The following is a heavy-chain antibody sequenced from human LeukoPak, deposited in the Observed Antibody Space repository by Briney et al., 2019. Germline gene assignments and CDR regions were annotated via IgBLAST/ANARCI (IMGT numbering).Heavy chain of an antibody. CDR3: AKDTAYYDSSGYYGGLDY. CDR2: IYSGGST. D-gene: IGHD3-22*01. J-gene: IGHJ4*02. V-gene: IGHV3-53*05. CDR1: GFPVISNY. Sequence: PGGSLSLSCAASGFPVISNYMSWVRQAPGKGLEWGSVIYSGGSTYYADSVKGRFTISRDNSKNTLYLQMNSLRAEDTAVYYCAKDTAYYDSSGYYGGLDYWGQGTLVTVSS.